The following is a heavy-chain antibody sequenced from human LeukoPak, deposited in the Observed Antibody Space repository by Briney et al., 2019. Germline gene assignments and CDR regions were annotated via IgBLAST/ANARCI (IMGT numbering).Heavy chain of an antibody. CDR3: ARLQRNYYDSSGYRRDAFDI. Sequence: PSETLSLTCTVSGGSISSSSYYWGWIRQPPGKGLEWIGSIYYSGSTYYNPSLKSRVTISVDTSKNQFSQKLSSVTAADTAVYYCARLQRNYYDSSGYRRDAFDIWGQGTMVTVSS. D-gene: IGHD3-22*01. CDR2: IYYSGST. V-gene: IGHV4-39*01. CDR1: GGSISSSSYY. J-gene: IGHJ3*02.